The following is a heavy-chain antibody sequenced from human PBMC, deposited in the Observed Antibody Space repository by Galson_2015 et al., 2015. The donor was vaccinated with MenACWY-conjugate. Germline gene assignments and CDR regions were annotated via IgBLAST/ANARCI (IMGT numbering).Heavy chain of an antibody. D-gene: IGHD4-23*01. CDR3: ARDNSAGPDLFDY. CDR1: GFTFSSYW. V-gene: IGHV3-74*01. Sequence: SLRLSCAASGFTFSSYWMHWVRQAPGKGLLWVSRINNDGSDTSYAGSVKGRFTISRDNAKNTLYLQMNSLRAEDTAVYYCARDNSAGPDLFDYWGQGTLVTVSS. J-gene: IGHJ4*02. CDR2: INNDGSDT.